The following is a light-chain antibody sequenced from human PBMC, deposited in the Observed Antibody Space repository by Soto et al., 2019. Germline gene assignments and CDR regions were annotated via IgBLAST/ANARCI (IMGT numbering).Light chain of an antibody. CDR2: EVS. CDR3: SSSAGSNIVV. V-gene: IGLV2-8*01. CDR1: SSDVGGYNF. Sequence: QSVLTQPPSASGSPGQSVTISCTGTSSDVGGYNFVSWYQQHPGKAPKLMIYEVSERPSGVPDRFSGSKSGNTASLTVSGLQAEDEADYYCSSSAGSNIVVFGGGPQMTVL. J-gene: IGLJ2*01.